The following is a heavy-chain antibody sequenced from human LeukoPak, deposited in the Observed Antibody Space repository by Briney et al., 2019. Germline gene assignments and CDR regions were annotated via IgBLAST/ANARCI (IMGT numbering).Heavy chain of an antibody. Sequence: PGGSLRLSCAASGFTFSTFAMIWVRQPPGKGLEWVSSIFPSGGEIHYADSVRGRFTISRDNSKSTLSLQMNSLRAEDTAVYYCARDGGYCSSTSCLTREFFDYWGQGTLVTVSS. CDR1: GFTFSTFA. CDR2: IFPSGGEI. D-gene: IGHD2-2*01. V-gene: IGHV3-23*01. CDR3: ARDGGYCSSTSCLTREFFDY. J-gene: IGHJ4*02.